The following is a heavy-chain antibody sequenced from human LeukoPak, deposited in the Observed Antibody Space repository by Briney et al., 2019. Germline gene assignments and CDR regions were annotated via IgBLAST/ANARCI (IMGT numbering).Heavy chain of an antibody. V-gene: IGHV1-24*01. Sequence: ASVKVSCTVSGYTLTELSMHWVRQAPGKGLEWVGGFDPEDGETIYAQKFQGRVTMTEDTSTDTAYMELSSLRSEDTAVYYCATGSGGSVWIDFDYWGQGTLVTVSS. D-gene: IGHD3-10*01. CDR2: FDPEDGET. CDR3: ATGSGGSVWIDFDY. J-gene: IGHJ4*02. CDR1: GYTLTELS.